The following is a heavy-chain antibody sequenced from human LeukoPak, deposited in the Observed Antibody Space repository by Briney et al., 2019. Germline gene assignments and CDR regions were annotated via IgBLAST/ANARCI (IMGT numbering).Heavy chain of an antibody. V-gene: IGHV3-21*01. CDR1: GFTFSSYA. D-gene: IGHD3-10*01. Sequence: GGSLRLSCAASGFTFSSYAMHWVRQAPGKGLELVSSISSSSSYIYYADSVKGRFTISRDNAKNSLYLQMNSLRAEDTAVYYCAREIVEWFGELLPDAFDIWGQGTMVTVSS. J-gene: IGHJ3*02. CDR2: ISSSSSYI. CDR3: AREIVEWFGELLPDAFDI.